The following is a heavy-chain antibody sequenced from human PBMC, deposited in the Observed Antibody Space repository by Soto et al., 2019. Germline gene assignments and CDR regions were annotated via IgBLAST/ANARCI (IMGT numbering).Heavy chain of an antibody. D-gene: IGHD6-6*01. Sequence: ASVKVSCKASGYTFTSYAMHWVRQAPGQRLEWMGWISAYNGNTNYAQKLQGRVTMTTDTSTSTAYMELRSLRSDDTAVYYCARDVARLAAFDIWGQGTMVTVSS. CDR2: ISAYNGNT. CDR1: GYTFTSYA. J-gene: IGHJ3*02. CDR3: ARDVARLAAFDI. V-gene: IGHV1-18*01.